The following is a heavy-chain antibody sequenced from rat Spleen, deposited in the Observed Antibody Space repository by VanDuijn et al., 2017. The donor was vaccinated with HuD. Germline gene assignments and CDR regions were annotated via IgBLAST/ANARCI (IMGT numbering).Heavy chain of an antibody. J-gene: IGHJ1*01. CDR2: IWGNGNS. Sequence: QVQLKESGPGLVQPSQTLSLTCTVSGFSLSNYGVIWVRQPPGKGLDWMGVIWGNGNSNYNSALKSRLSISRDTSKSQVYLKMNSLQTGDTATYYCARSNPGYWYFDFWGPGTMVTVSP. D-gene: IGHD1-12*03. V-gene: IGHV2-13*01. CDR1: GFSLSNYG. CDR3: ARSNPGYWYFDF.